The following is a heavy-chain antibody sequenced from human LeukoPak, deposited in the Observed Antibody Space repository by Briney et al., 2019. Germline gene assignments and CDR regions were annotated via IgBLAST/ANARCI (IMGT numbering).Heavy chain of an antibody. V-gene: IGHV3-74*01. Sequence: PGGSLRLSCAASGFTFSSYWMHWVRQAPGKGLVWVSRINSDGSSTSYADSVKGRFTISRDNAKNTLYLQMNSLRAEDTAVYYSARDRPNWGYFAYWGERTLATVSS. CDR2: INSDGSST. CDR3: ARDRPNWGYFAY. CDR1: GFTFSSYW. D-gene: IGHD7-27*01. J-gene: IGHJ4*02.